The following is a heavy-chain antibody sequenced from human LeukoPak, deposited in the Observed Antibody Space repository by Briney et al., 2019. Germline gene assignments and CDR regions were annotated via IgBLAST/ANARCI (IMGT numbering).Heavy chain of an antibody. D-gene: IGHD4-23*01. CDR2: IYYSGST. J-gene: IGHJ1*01. Sequence: SETLSLTCTVSGGSISSGGYYWSWIRQPPGKGLEWIGYIYYSGSTNYNPSLKSRVTISVDTSKNQFSLKLSSVTAADTAVYYCARHWDYGGLIQHWGQGTLVTVSS. V-gene: IGHV4-61*08. CDR3: ARHWDYGGLIQH. CDR1: GGSISSGGYY.